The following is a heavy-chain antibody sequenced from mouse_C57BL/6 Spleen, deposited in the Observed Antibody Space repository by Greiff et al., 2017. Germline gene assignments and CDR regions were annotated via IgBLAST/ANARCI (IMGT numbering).Heavy chain of an antibody. Sequence: QVQLQQPGAELVKPGASVKLSCKASGYTFTSYWMQWVKQRPGQGLEWIGEIDPSDSYTNYNQKFKGKATLTVDTSSSTAYMQLSSLTSEDSAVYYCARGYDGYYSYAMDYWGQGTSVTVSS. CDR2: IDPSDSYT. V-gene: IGHV1-50*01. CDR3: ARGYDGYYSYAMDY. CDR1: GYTFTSYW. D-gene: IGHD2-3*01. J-gene: IGHJ4*01.